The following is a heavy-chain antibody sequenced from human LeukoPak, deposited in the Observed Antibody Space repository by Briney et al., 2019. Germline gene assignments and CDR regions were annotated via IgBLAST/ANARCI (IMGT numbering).Heavy chain of an antibody. CDR2: INSDVSST. V-gene: IGHV3-74*01. CDR3: ARTRSKVGTPTFDY. J-gene: IGHJ4*02. D-gene: IGHD4-23*01. CDR1: GFTFSRYW. Sequence: GGSLRLSCAASGFTFSRYWMHWVRQAPGKGLVWVSRINSDVSSTSYADSVEGRFTISRDNAKNSLYLQMNSLRDEDTAVYHCARTRSKVGTPTFDYWGQGTLVTVSS.